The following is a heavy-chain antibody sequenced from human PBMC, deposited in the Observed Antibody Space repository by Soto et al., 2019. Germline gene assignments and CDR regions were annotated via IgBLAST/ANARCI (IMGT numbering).Heavy chain of an antibody. J-gene: IGHJ4*02. CDR1: RFIFSSFG. CDR2: ISYDESKK. D-gene: IGHD3-22*01. V-gene: IGHV3-30*18. Sequence: QVQLLESGGGMVQPGRSLRLSCTASRFIFSSFGMHWVRQAPGKGLEWVAFISYDESKKYYGDSVKGRFTISRDNSKNTLYLQMNSLRGEDTAVYYCAKETRAGIVPVITTSFDYWGQGTLVTVSS. CDR3: AKETRAGIVPVITTSFDY.